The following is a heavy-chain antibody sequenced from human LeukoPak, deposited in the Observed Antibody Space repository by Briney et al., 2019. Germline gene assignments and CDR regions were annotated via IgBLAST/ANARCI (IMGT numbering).Heavy chain of an antibody. D-gene: IGHD2-2*01. Sequence: SETLSLTCTVSGGSISSYYWSWIRQPPGKGLGWIGYIYYSGSTNYNPSLKSRVTISVDTSKNQFSLKLSSVTAADTAVYYCARSCSSTSCYLGFDYWGQGTLVAVSS. CDR2: IYYSGST. V-gene: IGHV4-59*08. J-gene: IGHJ4*02. CDR3: ARSCSSTSCYLGFDY. CDR1: GGSISSYY.